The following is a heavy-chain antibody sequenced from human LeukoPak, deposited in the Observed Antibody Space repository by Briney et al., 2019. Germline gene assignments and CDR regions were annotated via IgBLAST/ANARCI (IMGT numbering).Heavy chain of an antibody. CDR3: ARDGVTMVRGVTPFYYYYGMDV. J-gene: IGHJ6*04. Sequence: ASVKVSCKASGYTFTSYYMHWVRQAPGQGLEWMGIINPSGGSTSYAQKFQGRVTMTRGTSTSTVYMELSSLRSEDTAVYYCARDGVTMVRGVTPFYYYYGMDVWGKGTTVTVSS. V-gene: IGHV1-46*01. CDR1: GYTFTSYY. D-gene: IGHD3-10*01. CDR2: INPSGGST.